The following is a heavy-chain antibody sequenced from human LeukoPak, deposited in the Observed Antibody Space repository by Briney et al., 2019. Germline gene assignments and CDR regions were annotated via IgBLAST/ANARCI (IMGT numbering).Heavy chain of an antibody. V-gene: IGHV3-21*06. D-gene: IGHD4-17*01. CDR2: ISSRSRDV. CDR1: GFIFSSCN. J-gene: IGHJ2*01. CDR3: ASTIVTTVYPPGWYFDL. Sequence: GGSLRLSCAASGFIFSSCNMNWVRQAPGKGLEWVSSISSRSRDVYYADSVKGRFTISRDNTKSSLSLQMDSLRAEDTAVYYCASTIVTTVYPPGWYFDLWGRGTQVTVSS.